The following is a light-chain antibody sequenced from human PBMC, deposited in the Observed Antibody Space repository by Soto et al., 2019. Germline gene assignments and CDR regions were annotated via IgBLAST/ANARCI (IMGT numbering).Light chain of an antibody. CDR3: QHYNNWPRT. V-gene: IGKV3-15*01. CDR2: GAS. CDR1: QSVSSN. Sequence: EIVMTQSPATLSVSPGERATLSCRASQSVSSNLAWYQQKPCQAPRLLIYGASTRAIGIPARFSGSGSGTEFTLTISSLQSEDFAVYYCQHYNNWPRTFGQGTKVEIK. J-gene: IGKJ1*01.